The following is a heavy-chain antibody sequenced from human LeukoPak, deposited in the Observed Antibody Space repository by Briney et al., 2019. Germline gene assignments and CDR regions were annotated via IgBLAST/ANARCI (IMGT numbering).Heavy chain of an antibody. CDR3: TRDRAGTQSWVEFDL. J-gene: IGHJ5*02. CDR2: ISGSGGST. Sequence: GGSLRLSCAASGFTFSSYAMSWVRQAPGKGLEWVSAISGSGGSTFYAGSVMGRFTISRDNSKNTLFLQMNSLRAEDSAVYYCTRDRAGTQSWVEFDLWGQGTLVTVSS. V-gene: IGHV3-23*01. CDR1: GFTFSSYA. D-gene: IGHD3-10*01.